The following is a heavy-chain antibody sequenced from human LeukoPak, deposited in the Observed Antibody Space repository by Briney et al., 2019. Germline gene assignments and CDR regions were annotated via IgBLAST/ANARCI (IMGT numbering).Heavy chain of an antibody. V-gene: IGHV3-20*04. Sequence: GGSLRLSCAASGFTFSSYAMHWVRQAPGKGLEWVSGINWNGGSTGYADSVKGRFTISRDNAKNSLYLQMNSLRAEDTALYYCARGYTYSSSPASPWGQGTLVTVSS. CDR1: GFTFSSYA. CDR3: ARGYTYSSSPASP. CDR2: INWNGGST. D-gene: IGHD6-13*01. J-gene: IGHJ5*02.